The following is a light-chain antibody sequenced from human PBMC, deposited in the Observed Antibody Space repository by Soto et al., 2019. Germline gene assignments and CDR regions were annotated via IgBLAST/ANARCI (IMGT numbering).Light chain of an antibody. CDR1: QALSNY. CDR3: QQLSRYPLT. J-gene: IGKJ4*01. V-gene: IGKV1-9*01. CDR2: SAS. Sequence: DIPLTQSPSVLSASVGDTVTITCRASQALSNYLAWYQQKPGKAPDLLIYSASTLQSGVPSRFSGSGSETEFSLTIRALQPEDFATYYCQQLSRYPLTFGGATKVDIK.